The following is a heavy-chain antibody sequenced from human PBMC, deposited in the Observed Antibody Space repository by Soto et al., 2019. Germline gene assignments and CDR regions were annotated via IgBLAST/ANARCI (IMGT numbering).Heavy chain of an antibody. J-gene: IGHJ6*02. CDR3: ARRRTSYGMDV. V-gene: IGHV4-39*01. Sequence: RSETQSLTCDVSGGSIGTYNDYWGWIRQPPGKGLEWIGSIDYSGSTYYNPSLKSRVTISVDASKNHFSLKVSSGTAADTAVYYCARRRTSYGMDVWGQGTTVTVSS. CDR1: GGSIGTYNDY. CDR2: IDYSGST.